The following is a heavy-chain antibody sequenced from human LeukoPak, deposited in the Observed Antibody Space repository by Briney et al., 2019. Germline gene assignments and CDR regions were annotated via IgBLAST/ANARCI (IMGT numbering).Heavy chain of an antibody. CDR1: GVSISSSSYY. V-gene: IGHV4-61*02. Sequence: SETLSLTCNVAGVSISSSSYYWSWIRQPAGKGLEWIGRIYTSGSTNYNPSLKSRVTISVDTSKNQFSLKLSSVTAADTAVYYWARTYFDWLLSDYYYYMDVWGKGTTVTISS. J-gene: IGHJ6*03. CDR2: IYTSGST. D-gene: IGHD3-9*01. CDR3: ARTYFDWLLSDYYYYMDV.